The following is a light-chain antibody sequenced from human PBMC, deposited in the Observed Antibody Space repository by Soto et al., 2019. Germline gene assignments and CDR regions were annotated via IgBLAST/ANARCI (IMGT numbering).Light chain of an antibody. V-gene: IGKV3-15*01. CDR3: QQYDNWPWT. J-gene: IGKJ1*01. Sequence: IVMTQSPATLSVSPGGRATLSCRASQRISGTLAWYQQKPGQAPRLLIYGASTRATGFPARFSGSGSGTDFTLTISSLQSEDFAVYYCQQYDNWPWTFGQGTKVDIK. CDR2: GAS. CDR1: QRISGT.